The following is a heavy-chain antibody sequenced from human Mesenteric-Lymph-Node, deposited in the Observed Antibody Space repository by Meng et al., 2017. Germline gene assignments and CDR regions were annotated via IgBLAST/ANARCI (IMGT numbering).Heavy chain of an antibody. V-gene: IGHV1-69*06. D-gene: IGHD7-27*01. CDR3: ARDGESPADV. CDR1: GGTFSRFA. Sequence: SVKVSCKASGGTFSRFAISWVRQAPGQGLEWMGGIIPVFGTIDYAQKFQDRVTITADKSTSTVYMDLSSLRSEDTAMYYCARDGESPADVWGQGTTVTVSS. CDR2: IIPVFGTI. J-gene: IGHJ6*02.